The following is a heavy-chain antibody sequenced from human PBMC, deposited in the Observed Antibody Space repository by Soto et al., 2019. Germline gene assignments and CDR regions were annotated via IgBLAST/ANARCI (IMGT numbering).Heavy chain of an antibody. Sequence: QVQLQESGPGLVKPSGTLSLTCAVSGGSISSSNWWSWVRQPPGKGLEWIGEIYHSGITNYNPSLQSRVTISVDKSKNQFSLKLSSVTAADTAVYYCARSPDSSGYYPRWYYYGMDVWGQGTTVTVSS. CDR2: IYHSGIT. J-gene: IGHJ6*02. CDR1: GGSISSSNW. V-gene: IGHV4-4*02. CDR3: ARSPDSSGYYPRWYYYGMDV. D-gene: IGHD3-22*01.